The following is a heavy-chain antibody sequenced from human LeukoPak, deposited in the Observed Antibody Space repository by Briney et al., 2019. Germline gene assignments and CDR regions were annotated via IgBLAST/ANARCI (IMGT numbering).Heavy chain of an antibody. CDR3: AKDRCGGDCLAGIDI. CDR2: ISSSGGST. CDR1: GFTFSSYA. D-gene: IGHD2-21*02. J-gene: IGHJ3*02. Sequence: GGSLRLSCAASGFTFSSYAMRWVRQAPGKGLEWVSAISSSGGSTYYADSVKGRFTISRDNSKNTLCLQMNSLRAEDTAVYYCAKDRCGGDCLAGIDIWGQGTKVTVSS. V-gene: IGHV3-23*01.